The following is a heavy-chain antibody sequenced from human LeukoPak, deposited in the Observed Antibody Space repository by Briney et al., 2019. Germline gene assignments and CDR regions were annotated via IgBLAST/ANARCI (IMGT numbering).Heavy chain of an antibody. CDR2: ISWNSGNI. D-gene: IGHD6-6*01. Sequence: GRSLRLSCAASGFTLDDYAMHWVRQAPGKGLERVSGISWNSGNIGYADSVKGRFTISRDNAKNSLYLQMNSLRTEDTALYYCAKDASSSPFYGLDIWGQGTMVTVSS. CDR3: AKDASSSPFYGLDI. J-gene: IGHJ3*02. CDR1: GFTLDDYA. V-gene: IGHV3-9*01.